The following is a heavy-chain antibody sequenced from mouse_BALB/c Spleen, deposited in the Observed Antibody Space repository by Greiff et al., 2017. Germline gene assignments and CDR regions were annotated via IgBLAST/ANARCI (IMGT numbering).Heavy chain of an antibody. J-gene: IGHJ4*01. D-gene: IGHD1-1*01. V-gene: IGHV5-6-5*01. CDR1: GFTFSSYA. CDR2: ISSGGST. Sequence: EVHLVESGGGLVKPGGSLKLSCAASGFTFSSYAMSWVRQTPEKRLEWVASISSGGSTYYPDSVKGRFTISRDNARNILYLQMSSLRSEDTAMYYCASITTVEYYAMDYWGQGTSVTVSS. CDR3: ASITTVEYYAMDY.